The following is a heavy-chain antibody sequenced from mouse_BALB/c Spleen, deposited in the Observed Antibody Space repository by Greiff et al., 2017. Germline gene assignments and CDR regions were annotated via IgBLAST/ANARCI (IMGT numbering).Heavy chain of an antibody. D-gene: IGHD1-1*01. CDR3: ARFHYYGSSYDAMDY. V-gene: IGHV5-17*02. CDR1: GFTFSSFG. Sequence: DVKLQESGGGLVQPGGSRKLSCAASGFTFSSFGMHWVRQAPEKGLEWVAYISSGSSTIYYADTVKGRFTISRDNPKNTLFLQMTSLRSEDTAMYYCARFHYYGSSYDAMDYWGQGTSVTVSS. J-gene: IGHJ4*01. CDR2: ISSGSSTI.